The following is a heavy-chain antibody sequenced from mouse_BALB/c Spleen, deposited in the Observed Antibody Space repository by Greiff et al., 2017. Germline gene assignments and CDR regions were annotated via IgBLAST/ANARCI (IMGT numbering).Heavy chain of an antibody. CDR2: ISDGGSYT. CDR1: GFTFSDYY. D-gene: IGHD2-1*01. V-gene: IGHV5-4*02. CDR3: ARDKVTGPFAY. J-gene: IGHJ3*01. Sequence: EVQRVESGGGLVKPGGSLKLSCAASGFTFSDYYMYWVRQTPEKRLEWVATISDGGSYTYYPDSVKGRFTISRDNAKNNLYLQMSSLKSEDTAMYYCARDKVTGPFAYWGQGTLVTVSA.